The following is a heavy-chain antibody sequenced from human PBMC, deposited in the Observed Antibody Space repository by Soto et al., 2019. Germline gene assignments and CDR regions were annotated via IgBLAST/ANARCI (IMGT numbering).Heavy chain of an antibody. V-gene: IGHV1-18*04. J-gene: IGHJ4*02. D-gene: IGHD6-19*01. CDR1: GYTFTAYG. CDR3: ARGVAVAAVYYFDY. Sequence: QVQLVQSGAEMKKPGASVRVSCKASGYTFTAYGITWVRQAPGQGLEYMGWISTHNGKTNYAQKVQGRVTLTTDKSTSPAYMDLRALTSDDTAVYYCARGVAVAAVYYFDYWGQGTLVTVSS. CDR2: ISTHNGKT.